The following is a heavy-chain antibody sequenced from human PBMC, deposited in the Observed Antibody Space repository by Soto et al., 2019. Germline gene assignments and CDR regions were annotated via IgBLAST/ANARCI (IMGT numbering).Heavy chain of an antibody. V-gene: IGHV3-23*01. CDR2: ISGSGGST. Sequence: GGSLRLSCAASGFTFINYAMSWVRQAPGKGLEWVSGISGSGGSTYNADSVEGRFTISRGNSKKTLYLEMNSLRAEDTAVYYCAKVHYYDGSGSYHYYGMDVWGQGITVTVSS. J-gene: IGHJ6*02. D-gene: IGHD3-22*01. CDR3: AKVHYYDGSGSYHYYGMDV. CDR1: GFTFINYA.